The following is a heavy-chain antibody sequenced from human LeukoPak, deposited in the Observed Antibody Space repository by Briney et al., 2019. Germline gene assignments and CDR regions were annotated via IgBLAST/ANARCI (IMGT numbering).Heavy chain of an antibody. CDR3: ARQGDYGDYVRY. CDR2: IYYSGGI. Sequence: SETLSLTCTVSGGSISSSSYYWGWIRQPPGKGLEWIGSIYYSGGIYYNPSLMSRVTISVDTSKNQFFLKLSSVTAADTAVYYCARQGDYGDYVRYWGQGTLVTVSS. V-gene: IGHV4-39*01. J-gene: IGHJ4*02. CDR1: GGSISSSSYY. D-gene: IGHD4-17*01.